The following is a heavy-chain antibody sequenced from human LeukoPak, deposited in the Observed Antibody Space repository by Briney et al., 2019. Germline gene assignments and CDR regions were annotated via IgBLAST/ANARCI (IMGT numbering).Heavy chain of an antibody. D-gene: IGHD3-9*01. CDR1: GGSFSAYY. CDR3: ARHDILTGYYFDY. CDR2: INHSGST. Sequence: SETLSLTCAVYGGSFSAYYWSWIRQPPGKGLEWIGEINHSGSTNYHPSLKSRVTISVDTSKNQFSLKLSSVTAADTAVYYCARHDILTGYYFDYWGQGTLVTVSS. V-gene: IGHV4-34*01. J-gene: IGHJ4*02.